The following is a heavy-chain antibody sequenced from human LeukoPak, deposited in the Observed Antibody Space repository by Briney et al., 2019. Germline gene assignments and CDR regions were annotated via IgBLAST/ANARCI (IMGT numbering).Heavy chain of an antibody. V-gene: IGHV3-33*01. CDR3: ARDKWGNGWTGSIDN. J-gene: IGHJ4*02. CDR2: IRYDRGDK. D-gene: IGHD6-19*01. Sequence: GGSLRLSCAASGFTFSNYAMHWVRQAPGKGLEWVAVIRYDRGDKYYADAVKGRFTISRDDSKNTLYLQIKSLRAEDTAVYYCARDKWGNGWTGSIDNWGQGTLVTVSA. CDR1: GFTFSNYA.